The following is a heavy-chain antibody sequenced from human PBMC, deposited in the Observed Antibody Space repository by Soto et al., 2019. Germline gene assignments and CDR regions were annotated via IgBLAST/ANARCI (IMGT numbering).Heavy chain of an antibody. CDR1: GGSFSGYS. CDR2: INHSGST. CDR3: ARALLLALDY. J-gene: IGHJ4*02. V-gene: IGHV4-34*01. Sequence: QEKLQLWGAGLLKHSETLSLTCAVYGGSFSGYSWSWIRQPPGKGLEWIGEINHSGSTNYNPSLKSRVTISVDTSKNQFSMKLSSVTAADTAVYYCARALLLALDYWGQGTLVTVSS.